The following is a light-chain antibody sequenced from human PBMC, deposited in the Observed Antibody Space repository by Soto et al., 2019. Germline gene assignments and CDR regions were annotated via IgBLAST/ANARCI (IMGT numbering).Light chain of an antibody. CDR1: SSDVGGYNY. V-gene: IGLV2-14*03. CDR3: SSYTSSSTHVV. CDR2: DVS. J-gene: IGLJ2*01. Sequence: QSALTQPASVSGSPGQSITISCTGTSSDVGGYNYVSWYQQHPDKAPKLMIYDVSNRPSGVSNRFSGSKSGNTASLTISGVQAEDEADYCCSSYTSSSTHVVFGGGTELTV.